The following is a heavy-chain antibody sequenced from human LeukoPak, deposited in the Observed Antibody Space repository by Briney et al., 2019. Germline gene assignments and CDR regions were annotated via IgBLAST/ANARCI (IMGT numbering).Heavy chain of an antibody. CDR1: GFTFSSYA. Sequence: GGSLRLSCAASGFTFSSYAMSWVRQAPGKGLQWVSSISGSGTSTYYADSVKGRFTISRDNSKNTLFLQMNSLRADDTAVYYCANERYSSSWYVFDYWGQGSLVTVSS. J-gene: IGHJ4*02. CDR2: ISGSGTST. V-gene: IGHV3-23*01. CDR3: ANERYSSSWYVFDY. D-gene: IGHD6-13*01.